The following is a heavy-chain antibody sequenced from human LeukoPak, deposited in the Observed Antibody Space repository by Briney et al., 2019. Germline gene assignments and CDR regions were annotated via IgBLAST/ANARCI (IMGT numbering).Heavy chain of an antibody. CDR2: ISGSGGST. CDR3: AKRGHSSGWSGRDY. V-gene: IGHV3-23*01. J-gene: IGHJ4*02. CDR1: GFTFSSYA. Sequence: GGSLRLSCAASGFTFSSYATSWVRQAPGKGLEWVSAISGSGGSTYYADSVKGRFTISRDNSKNTLYLQMNSLRAEDTAVYYCAKRGHSSGWSGRDYWGQGTLVTVSS. D-gene: IGHD6-19*01.